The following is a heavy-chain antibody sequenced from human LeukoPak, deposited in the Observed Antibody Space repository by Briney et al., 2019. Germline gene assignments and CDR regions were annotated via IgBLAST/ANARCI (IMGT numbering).Heavy chain of an antibody. V-gene: IGHV3-23*01. CDR3: ARELVSSGTGYFDL. CDR1: GFTFGNFG. J-gene: IGHJ2*01. D-gene: IGHD3-10*01. Sequence: GGSLRLSCEASGFTFGNFGMTWVRQAPGKGLQWVSGITGSSTWTYYAASVKGRFTVSRDNSQNTLHLQMNSLRADDTAVYYCARELVSSGTGYFDLWGRGTLVTVSS. CDR2: ITGSSTWT.